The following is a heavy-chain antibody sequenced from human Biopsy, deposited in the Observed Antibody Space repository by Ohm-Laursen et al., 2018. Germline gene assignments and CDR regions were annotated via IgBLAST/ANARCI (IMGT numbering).Heavy chain of an antibody. CDR1: GGSFTGHY. CDR3: ARGSNDSGGLYFPR. D-gene: IGHD4-23*01. Sequence: SDTLSLTCTVSGGSFTGHYWCWIRQPPGQGLEWIGHISCTGYTSYNASPKSRVTISVDTSRNHFSLRLSSLTAADTAVYYCARGSNDSGGLYFPRWGQGTLLTVSS. V-gene: IGHV4-59*11. CDR2: ISCTGYT. J-gene: IGHJ4*02.